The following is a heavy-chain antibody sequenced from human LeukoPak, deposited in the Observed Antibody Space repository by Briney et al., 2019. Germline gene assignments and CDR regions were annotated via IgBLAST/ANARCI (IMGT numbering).Heavy chain of an antibody. CDR2: ISGSGGST. CDR3: AKDNSGSYSHGNDY. CDR1: GFTFSSYA. J-gene: IGHJ4*02. V-gene: IGHV3-23*01. Sequence: GGSLRLSCAASGFTFSSYAMSWVRQAPGKGLEWVSAISGSGGSTYYADSVKGRFTISRDNSKNTLYLQMNSLRAGDTAVYYCAKDNSGSYSHGNDYWGQGTLVTVSS. D-gene: IGHD1-26*01.